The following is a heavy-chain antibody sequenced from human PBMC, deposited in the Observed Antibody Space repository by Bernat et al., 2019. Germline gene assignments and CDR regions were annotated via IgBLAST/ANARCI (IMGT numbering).Heavy chain of an antibody. Sequence: QVQLVESGGGVVQPGRSLRLSCAASGFTFSSYAMHWVRQAPGKGLEWVAVISYDGSNKYYADSVKGRFTISRDNSKNTLYLQMNSLRAEDTAVYYCARVEQQLVRGGWYFDLWAVAPWSLSPQ. V-gene: IGHV3-30*01. D-gene: IGHD6-13*01. CDR2: ISYDGSNK. J-gene: IGHJ2*01. CDR3: ARVEQQLVRGGWYFDL. CDR1: GFTFSSYA.